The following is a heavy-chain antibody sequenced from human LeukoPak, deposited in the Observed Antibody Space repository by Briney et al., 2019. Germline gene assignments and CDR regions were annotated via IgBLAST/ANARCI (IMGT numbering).Heavy chain of an antibody. D-gene: IGHD2-2*01. J-gene: IGHJ4*02. CDR3: ALGDCSSTSCYVFDY. CDR2: TFNSGST. V-gene: IGHV4-59*01. Sequence: SETLSLTCTVSGGYISSYYWSWIRQPPGKGLEWIGYTFNSGSTNYNPSLKSRVTISVDTSKNQFSLKLSSVTAADTAVYFCALGDCSSTSCYVFDYWGQGTLVTVSS. CDR1: GGYISSYY.